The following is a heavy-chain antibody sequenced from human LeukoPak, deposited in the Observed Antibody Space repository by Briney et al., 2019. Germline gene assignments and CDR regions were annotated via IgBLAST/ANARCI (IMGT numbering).Heavy chain of an antibody. D-gene: IGHD6-13*01. J-gene: IGHJ4*02. V-gene: IGHV4-34*01. Sequence: SETLSLTCAVYGGSFSGYYWSWIRQPPGKGLEWIGEINHSGSANYNPSLKSRVTILVDTSKNQFSLKLSTVTAADTAVYYCARCGSSQRKTFDYWGQGTLVTVSS. CDR1: GGSFSGYY. CDR2: INHSGSA. CDR3: ARCGSSQRKTFDY.